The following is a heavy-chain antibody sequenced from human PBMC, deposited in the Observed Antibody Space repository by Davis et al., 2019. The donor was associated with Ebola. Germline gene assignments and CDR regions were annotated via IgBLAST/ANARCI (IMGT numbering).Heavy chain of an antibody. Sequence: ASVKVSCKASGYTFTGYYMHWVRQAPGQGLEWMGWINPNSGGTNYAQKFQGRVTMTRDTSISTAYMELSRLRSDDTAVYYCARADPWGSLFDYWGQGTLVTVSS. CDR3: ARADPWGSLFDY. V-gene: IGHV1-2*02. D-gene: IGHD1-26*01. CDR1: GYTFTGYY. CDR2: INPNSGGT. J-gene: IGHJ4*02.